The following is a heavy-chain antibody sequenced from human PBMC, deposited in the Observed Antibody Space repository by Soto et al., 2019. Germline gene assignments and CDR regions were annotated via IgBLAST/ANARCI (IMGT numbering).Heavy chain of an antibody. V-gene: IGHV3-23*01. J-gene: IGHJ4*02. CDR2: ISGSGGST. Sequence: EVQLLESGGGLVQPGGSLRLSCAASGFTFSSYAMSWVRRAPGKGLEWVSAISGSGGSTYYADSVKGRFTISRDNSKDTLYLQMNSLRAEDTAVYYCAKVKYYYDSTGYYYFFDYWGQGTLVTVSS. CDR1: GFTFSSYA. D-gene: IGHD3-22*01. CDR3: AKVKYYYDSTGYYYFFDY.